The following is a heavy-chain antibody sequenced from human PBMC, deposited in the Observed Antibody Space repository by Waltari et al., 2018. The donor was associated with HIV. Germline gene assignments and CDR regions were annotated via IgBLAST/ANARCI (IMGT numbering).Heavy chain of an antibody. J-gene: IGHJ5*02. D-gene: IGHD6-13*01. CDR3: ASDSYSSSWNNGFDP. CDR1: GFSFSNIS. Sequence: ELPLVDAGGGLVKPGGSLRRSCAASGFSFSNISMKLVPQASGKGLELVSSISSSSSYIDYADSVKGRFTISRDNAKNSLYLQMNSLRAEDTAVYYCASDSYSSSWNNGFDPWGQGTLVTVSS. V-gene: IGHV3-21*01. CDR2: ISSSSSYI.